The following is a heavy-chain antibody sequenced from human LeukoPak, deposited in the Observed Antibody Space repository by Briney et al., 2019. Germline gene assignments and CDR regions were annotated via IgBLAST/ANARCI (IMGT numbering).Heavy chain of an antibody. CDR2: IRDDGSNK. V-gene: IGHV3-30*02. Sequence: GGSLRLSCAASGFTFSGYGMHWVRQAPGKGLEWVAFIRDDGSNKYYADSVKGRFTISRDNSKNTLYLQMNSLRAEDTAVYYCAKAVSMVRGKVADYWGQGTLVTVSS. CDR3: AKAVSMVRGKVADY. J-gene: IGHJ4*02. CDR1: GFTFSGYG. D-gene: IGHD3-10*01.